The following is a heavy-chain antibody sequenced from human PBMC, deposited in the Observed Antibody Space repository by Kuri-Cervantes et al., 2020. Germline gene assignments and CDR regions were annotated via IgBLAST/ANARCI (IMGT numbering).Heavy chain of an antibody. J-gene: IGHJ4*02. D-gene: IGHD3-10*01. CDR2: IYYDGSSK. Sequence: GESLRLSCAASGFTFRNYGMQWVRQAPGKGLEWAALIYYDGSSKYYADSVKGRFTISRDNPKNTLYLQLSSLRAEDTAVYYCASLRYGSGSYYSDYWGQGTLVTVSS. CDR1: GFTFRNYG. V-gene: IGHV3-33*01. CDR3: ASLRYGSGSYYSDY.